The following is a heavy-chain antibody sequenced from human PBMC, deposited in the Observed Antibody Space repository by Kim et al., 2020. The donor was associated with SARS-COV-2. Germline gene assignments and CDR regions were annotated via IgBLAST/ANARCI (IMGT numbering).Heavy chain of an antibody. D-gene: IGHD1-26*01. V-gene: IGHV3-23*01. CDR3: AKTANSGSTRPDY. Sequence: GGSLRLSCAASGFTFSSYAMSWVRQAPGKGLEWVSAISGSGGSTSYADSVKGRFTISRDNSKNSLYLQMNSLRAEDTAVYYCAKTANSGSTRPDYWGQGTLVTVSS. CDR2: ISGSGGST. J-gene: IGHJ4*02. CDR1: GFTFSSYA.